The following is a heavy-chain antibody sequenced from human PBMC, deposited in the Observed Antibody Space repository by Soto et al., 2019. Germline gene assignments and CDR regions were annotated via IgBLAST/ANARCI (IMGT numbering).Heavy chain of an antibody. J-gene: IGHJ4*02. CDR1: GFTFGDYA. Sequence: GGSLRLSCTASGFTFGDYAMSWVRQAPGKGLEWVGFIRSKAYGGTTEYAASVKGRFTISRDDSKSIAYLQMNSLKTEDTAVSYCTREAPYYDHVRGSYGPYDYWGQGNLVTVSS. CDR3: TREAPYYDHVRGSYGPYDY. V-gene: IGHV3-49*04. D-gene: IGHD3-16*01. CDR2: IRSKAYGGTT.